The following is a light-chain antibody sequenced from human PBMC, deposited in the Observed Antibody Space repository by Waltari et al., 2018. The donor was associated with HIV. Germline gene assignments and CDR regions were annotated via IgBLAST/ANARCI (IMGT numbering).Light chain of an antibody. CDR2: EGS. CDR3: FSRDSSGRQGL. J-gene: IGLJ2*01. CDR1: ALATQY. V-gene: IGLV3-10*01. Sequence: SHELAQPPSVSVSPGQTARITCSGDALATQYVYWYQQKSGQAPVLVSHEGSRRPSGVPERFYGSSSGTMATLTISAAHVDDEGDYYCFSRDSSGRQGLFGGGTKLTV.